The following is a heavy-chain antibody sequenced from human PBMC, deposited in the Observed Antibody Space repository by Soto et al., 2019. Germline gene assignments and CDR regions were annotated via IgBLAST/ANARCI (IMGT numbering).Heavy chain of an antibody. J-gene: IGHJ4*02. V-gene: IGHV4-38-2*01. CDR2: IYHSGNT. Sequence: SETLSLTCAVSGYSISLGYYCVWIRQPPGKGLERIGSIYHSGNTYYNPSLKSRVSISLDTSKNHFSLELTSVTAADTAVYYCARVKLAGRGGFEYWGLGTMVTVSS. CDR1: GYSISLGYY. CDR3: ARVKLAGRGGFEY. D-gene: IGHD3-3*02.